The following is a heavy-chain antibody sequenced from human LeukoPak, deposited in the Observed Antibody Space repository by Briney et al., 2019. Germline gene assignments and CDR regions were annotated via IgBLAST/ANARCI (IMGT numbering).Heavy chain of an antibody. CDR3: AGGTNYYYYMDV. CDR1: GFTFSSYS. J-gene: IGHJ6*03. CDR2: ISSSSSYI. V-gene: IGHV3-21*01. Sequence: GGSLRLSCAASGFTFSSYSMNWVRQAPGKGLEWVSSISSSSSYIYYADSVKGRFTISRDNAKNSLYLQMNSLRAEHTAVYYCAGGTNYYYYMDVWGKGTTVTVSS. D-gene: IGHD1-1*01.